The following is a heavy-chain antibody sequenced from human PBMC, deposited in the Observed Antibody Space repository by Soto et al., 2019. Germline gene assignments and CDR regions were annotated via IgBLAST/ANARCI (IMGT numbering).Heavy chain of an antibody. CDR1: GYSFTNYW. V-gene: IGHV5-10-1*01. CDR3: ARDPPSTRRFYGMDV. Sequence: GESLKISCKASGYSFTNYWITWVRQMPGKGLEWMGRIDPRDSSTNYHPSFQGHVTISTDKSITTAYLQMNSLRAEDTAVYYCARDPPSTRRFYGMDVWGQGTTVTVSS. J-gene: IGHJ6*02. CDR2: IDPRDSST.